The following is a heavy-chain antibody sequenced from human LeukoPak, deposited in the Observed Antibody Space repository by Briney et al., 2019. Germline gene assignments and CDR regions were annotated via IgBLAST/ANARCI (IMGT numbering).Heavy chain of an antibody. V-gene: IGHV1-69*13. J-gene: IGHJ6*04. CDR1: GDTFSNYA. Sequence: SVKVSCTASGDTFSNYAFSWVRQAPGQGLEWMGGIIPIFGTANYAQIFQGRVTITADESTSTAYMELSSLTSEDTAVYYCAREAVVAPATVSYYGMDVWGKGTTVTVSS. D-gene: IGHD2-15*01. CDR3: AREAVVAPATVSYYGMDV. CDR2: IIPIFGTA.